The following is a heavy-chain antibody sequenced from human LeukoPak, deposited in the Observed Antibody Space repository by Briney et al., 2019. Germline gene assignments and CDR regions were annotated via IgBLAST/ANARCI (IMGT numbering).Heavy chain of an antibody. V-gene: IGHV4-34*01. D-gene: IGHD6-6*01. CDR2: INHSGST. CDR1: GGSFSGYY. CDR3: ARTPLVRDYFDY. Sequence: PSETLSLTCAVYGGSFSGYYWSWIRQPPGKGLEWIGEINHSGSTNYNPSLKGRVTISVDTSKNQFSLKLSSVTAADTAVYYCARTPLVRDYFDYWGQGTLVTVSS. J-gene: IGHJ4*02.